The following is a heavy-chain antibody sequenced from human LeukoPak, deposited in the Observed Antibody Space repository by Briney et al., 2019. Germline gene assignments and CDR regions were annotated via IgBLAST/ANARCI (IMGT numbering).Heavy chain of an antibody. CDR3: ARDYYDSSGYPRFDY. V-gene: IGHV4-39*07. J-gene: IGHJ4*02. Sequence: SETLSLTCTVSGGSISSSSYYWGWIRQPPGKGLEWIGSIYYSGSTYYNPSLKSRVTISVDTSKNQFSLKLSSVTAADTAVYYCARDYYDSSGYPRFDYWGQGTLVTVSS. CDR1: GGSISSSSYY. CDR2: IYYSGST. D-gene: IGHD3-22*01.